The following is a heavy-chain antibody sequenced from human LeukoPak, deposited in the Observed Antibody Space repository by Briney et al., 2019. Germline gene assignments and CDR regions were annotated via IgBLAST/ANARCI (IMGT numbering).Heavy chain of an antibody. D-gene: IGHD4/OR15-4a*01. CDR2: IYYSGST. J-gene: IGHJ4*02. CDR3: ARRRTIGYYFDY. V-gene: IGHV4-30-4*08. Sequence: SQTLSLTCTVSGGSISSGDYYWSWIRQPPGKGLEWIGYIYYSGSTYYNPSLKSRVTISVDTSKNQFSLKLSSVTAADTAVYYCARRRTIGYYFDYWGQGTLVTVSS. CDR1: GGSISSGDYY.